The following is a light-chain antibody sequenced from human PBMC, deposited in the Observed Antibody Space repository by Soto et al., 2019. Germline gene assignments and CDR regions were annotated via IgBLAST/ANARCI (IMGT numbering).Light chain of an antibody. Sequence: DGQMTQSPSALSASVGDRVTITCRATQSINNWLALYQQKPGKAPRLLIYDSSILESGVPSRFSGSGSGTEFTLTISRLQPDDFATYYCQQYNTWYTFGQGNKLEI. CDR2: DSS. V-gene: IGKV1-5*01. CDR3: QQYNTWYT. CDR1: QSINNW. J-gene: IGKJ2*01.